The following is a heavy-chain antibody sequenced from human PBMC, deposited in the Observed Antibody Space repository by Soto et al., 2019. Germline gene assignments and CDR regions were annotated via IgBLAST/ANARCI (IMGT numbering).Heavy chain of an antibody. J-gene: IGHJ4*01. CDR2: INPSGGAT. D-gene: IGHD2-21*02. CDR1: GYIFTSYY. CDR3: ARDRGNDGRDVVTAFYHFDY. Sequence: VASVKVSCKASGYIFTSYYIHWVRQAPGQGLEWMGIINPSGGATTSAQKFQGRVTMTRDTSTSTVYMQLSSLKYEDTAVYYCARDRGNDGRDVVTAFYHFDYWG. V-gene: IGHV1-46*01.